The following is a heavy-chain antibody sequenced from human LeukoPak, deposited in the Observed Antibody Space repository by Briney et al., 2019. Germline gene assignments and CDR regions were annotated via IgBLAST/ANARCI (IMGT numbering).Heavy chain of an antibody. J-gene: IGHJ4*02. D-gene: IGHD6-19*01. CDR1: GFTFSSYA. CDR3: TSGIAVAGPTGGFFDY. Sequence: GGSLRLSCAASGFTFSSYAMSWVRQAPGKGLEWVSAISGSGGSKYYADSVKGRFTISRDNSKNTLYLQMNSLRAEDTAVYYCTSGIAVAGPTGGFFDYWGQGTLVTVSS. V-gene: IGHV3-23*01. CDR2: ISGSGGSK.